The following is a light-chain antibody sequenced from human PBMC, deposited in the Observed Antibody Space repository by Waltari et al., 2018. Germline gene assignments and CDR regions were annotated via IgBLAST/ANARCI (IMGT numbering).Light chain of an antibody. Sequence: IQLTQSPSTLSASVGDRVTITRRASQGISNFLAWYQQKPGQAPEFLIFAASTLRTGVPSRFSGRGSGTDFTLTISSLQPEDFATYFCQQLDTYPRTFGQGTKVEIK. CDR3: QQLDTYPRT. V-gene: IGKV1-9*01. J-gene: IGKJ1*01. CDR1: QGISNF. CDR2: AAS.